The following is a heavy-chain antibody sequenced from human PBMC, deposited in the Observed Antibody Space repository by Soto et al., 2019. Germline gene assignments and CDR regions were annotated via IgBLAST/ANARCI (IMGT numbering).Heavy chain of an antibody. CDR1: GCTFSSYT. CDR3: ARAHFYGSGSHPNYYYYYMDV. Sequence: ASVKVSCKASGCTFSSYTISWVRQAPGQGLEWMGWMNPNSGNTRYSEKFQGKVTITRDTSASTAYLELNSLTSEDTAVYYCARAHFYGSGSHPNYYYYYMDVWGKGTTVTVSS. V-gene: IGHV1-8*03. D-gene: IGHD3-10*01. CDR2: MNPNSGNT. J-gene: IGHJ6*03.